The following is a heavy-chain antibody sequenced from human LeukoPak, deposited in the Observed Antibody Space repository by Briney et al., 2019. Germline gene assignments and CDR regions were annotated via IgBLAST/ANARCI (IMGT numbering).Heavy chain of an antibody. Sequence: TRGSLRLSCAASGFTFSSYEMNWVRQAPGKGLEWVSYISSSGSTIYYADSVKGRFTISRDNAKNSLYLQMNSLRAEATAVYYCAELGITMIGGVWGKGTTVTISS. CDR2: ISSSGSTI. J-gene: IGHJ6*04. CDR3: AELGITMIGGV. V-gene: IGHV3-48*03. D-gene: IGHD3-10*02. CDR1: GFTFSSYE.